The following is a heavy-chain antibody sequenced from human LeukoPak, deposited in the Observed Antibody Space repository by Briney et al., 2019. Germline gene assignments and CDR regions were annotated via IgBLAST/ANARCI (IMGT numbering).Heavy chain of an antibody. Sequence: SVKVSCKASGGTFSSYAISWVRQAPGQGLEWMGGIIPIFGTANYAQKFQGRVTITADESTSTAYMELSSLRSEDTAVYYCARDMAVAGNQDAFDIWGQGTMVTVSS. CDR2: IIPIFGTA. D-gene: IGHD6-19*01. J-gene: IGHJ3*02. V-gene: IGHV1-69*01. CDR1: GGTFSSYA. CDR3: ARDMAVAGNQDAFDI.